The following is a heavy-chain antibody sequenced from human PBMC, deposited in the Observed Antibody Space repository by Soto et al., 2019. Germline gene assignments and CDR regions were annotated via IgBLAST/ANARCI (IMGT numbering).Heavy chain of an antibody. D-gene: IGHD3-10*01. J-gene: IGHJ5*02. Sequence: QVQLVQSGAEVKKPGASVKVSCKASGYTFTSYGISWVRQAPGQGLEWMGWISAYNGNTNYAQKLQGRVTMTTDTSTRTAYMELRSLRSDDTAGYYCARIRFGELSPPNWFDPWGQGTLVTVSS. CDR2: ISAYNGNT. CDR1: GYTFTSYG. V-gene: IGHV1-18*01. CDR3: ARIRFGELSPPNWFDP.